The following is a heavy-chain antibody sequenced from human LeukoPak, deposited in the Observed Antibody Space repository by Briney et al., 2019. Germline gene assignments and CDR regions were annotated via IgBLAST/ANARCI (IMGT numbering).Heavy chain of an antibody. V-gene: IGHV4-39*07. CDR2: IYYRGST. Sequence: SETLSLTCTVSGGSISSSSYYWGWIRHPPGKGLEWIGSIYYRGSTNYNPSLKSRVTISVDTSKNQFSLKLSSVTAADTAVYYCARDLGWRGGNSQLVTTAFDPWGQGTLVTVSS. D-gene: IGHD4-23*01. CDR1: GGSISSSSYY. CDR3: ARDLGWRGGNSQLVTTAFDP. J-gene: IGHJ5*02.